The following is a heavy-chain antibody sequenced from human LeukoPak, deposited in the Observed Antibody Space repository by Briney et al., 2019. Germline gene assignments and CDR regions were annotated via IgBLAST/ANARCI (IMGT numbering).Heavy chain of an antibody. CDR2: ICYSGST. CDR1: GGSISSYC. Sequence: SETLSLTCTVSGGSISSYCWSWIRQPPGKGLEWIAYICYSGSTNYNPSLKSRVTISVDTSKNQFSLKLSSVTAADTAVYYCARDLGGYKWELPHWYFDLWGRGTLVTVSS. J-gene: IGHJ2*01. CDR3: ARDLGGYKWELPHWYFDL. D-gene: IGHD1-26*01. V-gene: IGHV4-59*01.